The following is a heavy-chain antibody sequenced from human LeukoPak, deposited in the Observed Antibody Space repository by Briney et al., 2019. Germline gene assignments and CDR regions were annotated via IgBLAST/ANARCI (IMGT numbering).Heavy chain of an antibody. D-gene: IGHD6-6*01. J-gene: IGHJ6*02. V-gene: IGHV1-69*13. CDR2: IIPIFGTA. Sequence: SVKVSCKASGGTFSSYAISWVRQAPGQGLEWMGGIIPIFGTANYAQKFQGGVTITADESTSTAYMELSSLRSEDTAVYYCARDLFMLGASSSDYGMDVWGQGTTVTVSS. CDR1: GGTFSSYA. CDR3: ARDLFMLGASSSDYGMDV.